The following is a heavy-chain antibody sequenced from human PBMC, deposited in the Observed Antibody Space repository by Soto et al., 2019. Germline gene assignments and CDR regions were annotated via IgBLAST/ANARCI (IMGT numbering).Heavy chain of an antibody. CDR2: ISWNSGTI. Sequence: EVQLVESGGGLVQPGRSLRLSCTTSGFIFDDYTMHWVRQAPGKGLEWVSGISWNSGTIAYADSLKGRFTISRDNAKNSLFLQMDSLRVEDTALYYCAKDIAGSGSYCELENWGQGTPVTVSS. D-gene: IGHD3-10*01. J-gene: IGHJ4*02. V-gene: IGHV3-9*01. CDR1: GFIFDDYT. CDR3: AKDIAGSGSYCELEN.